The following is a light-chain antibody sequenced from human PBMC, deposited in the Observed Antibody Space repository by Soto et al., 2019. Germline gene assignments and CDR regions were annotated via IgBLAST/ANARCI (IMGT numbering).Light chain of an antibody. Sequence: GLPQSPSTLSFSPGARATLSCGASLSVSSSYLAWYQQKPGLAPRLLIYEASRRATGIPDRFSGSGSGTDVTLTISRLEPEDFAVYFCQQYGRAPSTLGAGTKVDI. CDR1: LSVSSSY. V-gene: IGKV3D-20*01. CDR3: QQYGRAPST. J-gene: IGKJ4*01. CDR2: EAS.